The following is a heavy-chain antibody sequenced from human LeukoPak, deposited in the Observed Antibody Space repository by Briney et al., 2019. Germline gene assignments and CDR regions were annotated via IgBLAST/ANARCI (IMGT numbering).Heavy chain of an antibody. J-gene: IGHJ5*02. CDR3: ARGRLVYDFWSGYYWFDP. CDR1: GYTFTGYY. D-gene: IGHD3-3*01. CDR2: INPNSGGT. Sequence: ASVKVSCKASGYTFTGYYIHWVRQAPGQGLEWMGWINPNSGGTNYAQKFQGRVTMTRDTSISTAYMELSRLRSDDTAVYYCARGRLVYDFWSGYYWFDPWGQGTLVTVSS. V-gene: IGHV1-2*02.